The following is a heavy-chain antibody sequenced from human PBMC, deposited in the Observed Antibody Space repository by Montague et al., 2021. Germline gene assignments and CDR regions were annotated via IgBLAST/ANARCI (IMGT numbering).Heavy chain of an antibody. CDR2: ISYAGSYT. CDR3: ARNFVVFTDRSFDL. D-gene: IGHD2-15*01. V-gene: IGHV3-11*03. CDR1: GFTLSDYD. J-gene: IGHJ3*01. Sequence: SLRLSCAASGFTLSDYDMRWIRQAPGKGLEWVSDISYAGSYTHYPDSVKGRFIISRDNAKNSLYLQLNSLRAEDTAMYYCARNFVVFTDRSFDLWGLGTMVTVSS.